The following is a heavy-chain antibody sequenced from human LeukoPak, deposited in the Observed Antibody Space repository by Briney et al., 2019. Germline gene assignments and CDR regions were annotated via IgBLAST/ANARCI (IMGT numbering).Heavy chain of an antibody. D-gene: IGHD6-13*01. V-gene: IGHV3-33*01. CDR1: GFTFNNYG. CDR3: ARDFVAAPTV. CDR2: IWYDGSNR. J-gene: IGHJ6*02. Sequence: SGGSLRLSCAASGFTFNNYGMHWVRQAPGKGLEWVAVIWYDGSNRYYTDSVKGRFTMSRDDSKNMLYLQMNSLRAEDTAVYYCARDFVAAPTVWGQGTTVTVSS.